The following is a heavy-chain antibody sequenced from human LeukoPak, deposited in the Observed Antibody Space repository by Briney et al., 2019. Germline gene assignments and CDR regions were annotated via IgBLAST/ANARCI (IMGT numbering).Heavy chain of an antibody. CDR2: ISSSGSTI. CDR1: GLTFSDYY. Sequence: KPGGSLRLSCAASGLTFSDYYMSWIRQAPGKGLEWVSYISSSGSTIFYADSVKGRFTVSRDNSKNTLYLQMNSLRAEDTAVYYCAKKKGDYPNFYFDYWGQGTLVTVSS. D-gene: IGHD3-16*01. CDR3: AKKKGDYPNFYFDY. J-gene: IGHJ4*02. V-gene: IGHV3-11*01.